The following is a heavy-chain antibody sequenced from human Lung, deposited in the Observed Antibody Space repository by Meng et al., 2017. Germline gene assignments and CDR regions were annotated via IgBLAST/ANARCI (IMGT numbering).Heavy chain of an antibody. CDR3: ASYPPREYYFDY. CDR2: INHSGST. Sequence: SETLSLTCAVYGGSFSGYYWSWIRQPPGKGLEWIGEINHSGSTNYNPSLKSRVTISVDTSKNQFSLTLSSVTAADTAVYYCASYPPREYYFDYWGQGTLVTVSS. CDR1: GGSFSGYY. V-gene: IGHV4-34*01. J-gene: IGHJ4*02.